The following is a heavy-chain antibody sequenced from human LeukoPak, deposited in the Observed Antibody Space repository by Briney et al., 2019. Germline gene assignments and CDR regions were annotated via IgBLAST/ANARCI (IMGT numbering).Heavy chain of an antibody. CDR2: INHSGST. D-gene: IGHD2-2*02. CDR1: GGSFSGYY. J-gene: IGHJ4*02. V-gene: IGHV4-34*01. Sequence: SETLSLTCAVYGGSFSGYYWSWIRQPPGKGLEWIGEINHSGSTNYNPSLKSRVTISVDTSKNQFSLKLSSVTAADTAVYYCARRYCSSTSCDMDYWGQGTLVTVSS. CDR3: ARRYCSSTSCDMDY.